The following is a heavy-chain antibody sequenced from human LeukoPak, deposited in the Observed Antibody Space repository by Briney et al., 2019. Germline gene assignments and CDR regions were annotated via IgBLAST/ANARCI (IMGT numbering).Heavy chain of an antibody. CDR2: IYYSRSI. CDR1: GFSISSGGYA. CDR3: AWPSKGSDAFDI. V-gene: IGHV4-30-4*07. Sequence: RSSETLSLTCDVSGFSISSGGYAWTWIRQPPGRGLEWIGYIYYSRSIFYNPSLKSRATISVDTSKNQVSLNLTSVTAADTAVYYCAWPSKGSDAFDIWGPGTMVTVSS. D-gene: IGHD2/OR15-2a*01. J-gene: IGHJ3*02.